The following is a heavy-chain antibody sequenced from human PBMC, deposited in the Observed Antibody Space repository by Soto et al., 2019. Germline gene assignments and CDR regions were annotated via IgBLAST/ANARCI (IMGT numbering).Heavy chain of an antibody. V-gene: IGHV3-74*01. J-gene: IGHJ4*02. CDR1: GFTFSSYW. Sequence: GSLRLSCAASGFTFSSYWMHWVRQAPGKGRVWVSRINSDGSSTSYADSVKGRFTISRDNAKNTLYLQMNSLRAEDTAVYYCARDPEYSGYDSDYWGQGTLLTVSS. CDR2: INSDGSST. D-gene: IGHD5-12*01. CDR3: ARDPEYSGYDSDY.